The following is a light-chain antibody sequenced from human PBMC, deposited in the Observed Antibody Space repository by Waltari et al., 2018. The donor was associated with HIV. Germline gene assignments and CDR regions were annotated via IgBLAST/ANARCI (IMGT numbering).Light chain of an antibody. J-gene: IGLJ3*02. CDR1: SSNIGHHY. CDR2: DNN. CDR3: GTWDSSLSGGV. V-gene: IGLV1-51*01. Sequence: QSVLTQPPAVSAAPGHTLTIACPGSSSNIGHHYLPWYQQLPGTAPKLLIYDNNKRPSGIPDRFSGSKAGTSATLGITGLQTRDEDDYYCGTWDSSLSGGVFGGGTKLTVL.